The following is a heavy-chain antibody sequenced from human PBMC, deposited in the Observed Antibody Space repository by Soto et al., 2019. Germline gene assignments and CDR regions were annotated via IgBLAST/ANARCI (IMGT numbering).Heavy chain of an antibody. CDR2: INSDGTGI. CDR1: GFSLRSYW. V-gene: IGHV3-74*01. D-gene: IGHD6-6*01. CDR3: VRVGYSSSPPY. J-gene: IGHJ4*02. Sequence: EVQLVESGGGLVQPGGSLRLSCAASGFSLRSYWMHWVRQAPGKGLVWVSRINSDGTGISYADAVRGRFTISRDNTKNTLSLQMNSLRAEDTAVYYCVRVGYSSSPPYWGQGTLVTVSS.